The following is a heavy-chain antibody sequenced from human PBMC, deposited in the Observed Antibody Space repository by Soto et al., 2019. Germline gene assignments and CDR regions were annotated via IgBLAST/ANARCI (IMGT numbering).Heavy chain of an antibody. Sequence: PSETLSLTCTVSGGSISSYYWSWIRQPPGKGLEWIGYIYYSGSTNYNPSLKSRVTISVDTSKNQFSLKLSSVTAADTAVYYCAIGYGDYFDYSGQGTLVTVSS. D-gene: IGHD4-17*01. CDR2: IYYSGST. CDR3: AIGYGDYFDY. CDR1: GGSISSYY. J-gene: IGHJ4*02. V-gene: IGHV4-59*08.